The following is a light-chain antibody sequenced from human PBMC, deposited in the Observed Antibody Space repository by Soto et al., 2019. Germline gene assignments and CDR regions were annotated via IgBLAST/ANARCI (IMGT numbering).Light chain of an antibody. CDR2: LGS. CDR1: QSLLHSNGYNC. J-gene: IGKJ4*01. CDR3: VQALQSPVT. V-gene: IGKV2-28*01. Sequence: IVMTQSPLSLPVTPGEPASISCRSSQSLLHSNGYNCLDWYLQKPGQSPQLLIYLGSNRASGVPDRFSGSGSGTDITLKISRVEADDVAVYYCVQALQSPVTFGGGTKVEIK.